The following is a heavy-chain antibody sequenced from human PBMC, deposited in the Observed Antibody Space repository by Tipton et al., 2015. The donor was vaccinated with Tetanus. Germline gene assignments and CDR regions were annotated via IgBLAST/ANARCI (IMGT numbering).Heavy chain of an antibody. Sequence: SLTCTVSGVSIADNSNYWGWIRQPPGKGLEWIGSIYFSGDTYSNPSLKSRVTMSVDTSRNQFSLRLSSVTAADTAVYYCARHNSGYFTFFDYWGQGTLVTVSS. CDR3: ARHNSGYFTFFDY. J-gene: IGHJ4*02. D-gene: IGHD3-3*01. CDR2: IYFSGDT. CDR1: GVSIADNSNY. V-gene: IGHV4-39*01.